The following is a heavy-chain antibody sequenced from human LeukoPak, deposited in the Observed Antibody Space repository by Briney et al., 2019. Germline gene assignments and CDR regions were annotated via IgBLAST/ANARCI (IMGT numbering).Heavy chain of an antibody. Sequence: SETLSLTCAVSGYSISSGYYWGWIRQPPGQGLEWIGSIYHSGSTYYNPSLKRRVTISVDTSKHQFSLKLRSVTAADTAVYYCARRRADAFDIWGQGTMVTVSS. J-gene: IGHJ3*02. CDR2: IYHSGST. CDR3: ARRRADAFDI. D-gene: IGHD3-10*01. CDR1: GYSISSGYY. V-gene: IGHV4-38-2*01.